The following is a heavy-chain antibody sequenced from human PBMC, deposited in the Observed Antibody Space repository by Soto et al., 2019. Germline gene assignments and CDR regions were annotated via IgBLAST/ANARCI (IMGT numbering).Heavy chain of an antibody. CDR2: IKSETHGGTT. CDR3: TTDSYSDMNVVRFDN. J-gene: IGHJ4*01. CDR1: DFTFSNAW. Sequence: PGGSLRLSCVGSDFTFSNAWINWVRQAPGKGLQWVGRIKSETHGGTTDFAAPVKGRFAISRDDSRNLVYMQMNSLKIEDTAVYYCTTDSYSDMNVVRFDNWGHGTLVTVSS. D-gene: IGHD1-26*01. V-gene: IGHV3-15*07.